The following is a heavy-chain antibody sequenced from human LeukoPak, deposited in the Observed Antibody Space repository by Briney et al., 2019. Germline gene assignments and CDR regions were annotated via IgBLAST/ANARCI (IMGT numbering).Heavy chain of an antibody. CDR2: MNPNSGNT. V-gene: IGHV1-8*01. D-gene: IGHD5-18*01. J-gene: IGHJ4*02. Sequence: ASVKVSCKASGYTFTSYDINWVRQATGQGLEWMGWMNPNSGNTGSAQKFQGRLTMTRSTSISTAYMELSSLRSEDTAVYYCARVLPPNTAMAPPGYWGQGTLVTVSS. CDR3: ARVLPPNTAMAPPGY. CDR1: GYTFTSYD.